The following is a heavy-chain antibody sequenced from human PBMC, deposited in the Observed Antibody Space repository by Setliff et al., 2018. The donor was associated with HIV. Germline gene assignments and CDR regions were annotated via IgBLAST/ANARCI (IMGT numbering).Heavy chain of an antibody. CDR3: ARTHSALYYDSSGSPSYYHYYMDV. D-gene: IGHD3-22*01. J-gene: IGHJ6*03. V-gene: IGHV2-5*02. Sequence: SGPTLVNPTQTLTLTCTFSGFSLSTSGVGVGWIRQPPGKALEWLAVIYWDDDKRYSPSLESRLTISKDTSKNQVVLTMTNVDPVDTATYYCARTHSALYYDSSGSPSYYHYYMDVWGKGTTVTVSS. CDR1: GFSLSTSGVG. CDR2: IYWDDDK.